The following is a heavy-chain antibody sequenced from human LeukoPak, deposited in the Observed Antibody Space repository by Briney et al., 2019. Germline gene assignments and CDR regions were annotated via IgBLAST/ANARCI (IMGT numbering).Heavy chain of an antibody. J-gene: IGHJ5*02. Sequence: GGSLRLSCAASGFTFSSYWMHWVRQAPGKGLVWVSRINSDGSSTSYADSVKGRFTISRDNAKNTLCLQMNSLRAEDTAVYYCARDPAAENWFDPWGQGTLVTVSS. D-gene: IGHD6-13*01. CDR3: ARDPAAENWFDP. CDR2: INSDGSST. CDR1: GFTFSSYW. V-gene: IGHV3-74*01.